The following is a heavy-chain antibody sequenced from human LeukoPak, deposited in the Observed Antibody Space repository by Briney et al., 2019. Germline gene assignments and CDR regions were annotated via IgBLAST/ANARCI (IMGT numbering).Heavy chain of an antibody. D-gene: IGHD1-7*01. J-gene: IGHJ5*02. V-gene: IGHV4-59*08. CDR3: VRHSSGTTYDH. CDR1: GGAIRGYY. CDR2: ISQSGTT. Sequence: SETLSLTCTVSGGAIRGYYRSWIRQPPGKGLEWIAYISQSGTTNYNPSLKSRVTISLDMSKNQFSLNLNSVTAADTAVYYCVRHSSGTTYDHWAQGTLVTVSS.